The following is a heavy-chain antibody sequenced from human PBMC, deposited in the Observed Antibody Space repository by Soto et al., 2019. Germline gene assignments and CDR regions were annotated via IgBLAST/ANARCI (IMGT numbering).Heavy chain of an antibody. CDR1: GGTFSSYT. D-gene: IGHD4-17*01. Sequence: ASVKVSCKASGGTFSSYTISWVRQAPGQGLEWMGRIIPILGIANYAQKFQGRVTITADKSTSTAYMELSSLRSEDTAVYYCARVLHKLTVTTGYFQHWGQGTLVTVSS. J-gene: IGHJ1*01. CDR3: ARVLHKLTVTTGYFQH. V-gene: IGHV1-69*02. CDR2: IIPILGIA.